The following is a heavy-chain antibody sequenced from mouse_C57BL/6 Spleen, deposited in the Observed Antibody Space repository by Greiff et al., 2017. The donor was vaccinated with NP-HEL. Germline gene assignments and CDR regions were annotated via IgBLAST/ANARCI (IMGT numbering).Heavy chain of an antibody. J-gene: IGHJ4*01. CDR2: INPNYGTT. CDR1: GYTFTDYN. V-gene: IGHV1-39*01. D-gene: IGHD1-1*01. CDR3: AKGGYYASFYAMDY. Sequence: EVQLQQSGAELVKPGASVKISCKASGYTFTDYNMNWVKQSPGKSLEWIGVINPNYGTTSYNQKFKGKATLSVDQSSSTDYLQLNSLTSEDSAVYYCAKGGYYASFYAMDYWGQGTSVTVSS.